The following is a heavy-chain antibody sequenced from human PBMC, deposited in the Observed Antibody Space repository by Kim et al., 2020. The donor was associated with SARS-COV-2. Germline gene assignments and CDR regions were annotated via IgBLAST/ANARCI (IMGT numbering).Heavy chain of an antibody. CDR1: GFSLSTSGVG. V-gene: IGHV2-5*02. J-gene: IGHJ3*02. CDR2: IYWDDDK. D-gene: IGHD5-18*01. CDR3: AHRRVDTAMADDAFDI. Sequence: SGPTLVKPTQTLTLTCTFSGFSLSTSGVGVGWIRQPPGKALEWLALIYWDDDKRYSPSLKSRLTITKDTSKNQVVLTMTNMDPVDTATYYCAHRRVDTAMADDAFDIWGQGTMVTVSS.